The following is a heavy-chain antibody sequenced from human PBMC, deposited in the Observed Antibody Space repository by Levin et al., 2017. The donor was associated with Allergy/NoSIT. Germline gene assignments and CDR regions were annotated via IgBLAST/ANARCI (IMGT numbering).Heavy chain of an antibody. CDR1: GDSISRGFYY. CDR3: ARDLEGFSSYNLYCYMDV. J-gene: IGHJ6*03. Sequence: SETLSLTCSVSGDSISRGFYYWSWIRQPAGEGLEWIGRIYVTGSTTYTPSLKSRVTISLDRSKDQVSLKINFVTAADPAVYYCARDLEGFSSYNLYCYMDVWGKGTTVTVSS. V-gene: IGHV4-61*02. CDR2: IYVTGST. D-gene: IGHD5-12*01.